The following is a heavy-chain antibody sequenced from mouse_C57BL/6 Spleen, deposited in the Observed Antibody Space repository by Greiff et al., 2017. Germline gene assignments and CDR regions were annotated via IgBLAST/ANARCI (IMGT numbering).Heavy chain of an antibody. D-gene: IGHD1-1*01. CDR2: IYPGDGDT. V-gene: IGHV1-80*01. J-gene: IGHJ1*03. CDR1: GYAFSSYW. Sequence: VQLQQSGAELVKPGASVKISCKASGYAFSSYWMNWVKQRPGKGLEWIGQIYPGDGDTNYNGKFKGKATLTADKSSSTAYMQLSSLTSEDSAVYVCARGLRYPWYFDVWGTGTTVTVSS. CDR3: ARGLRYPWYFDV.